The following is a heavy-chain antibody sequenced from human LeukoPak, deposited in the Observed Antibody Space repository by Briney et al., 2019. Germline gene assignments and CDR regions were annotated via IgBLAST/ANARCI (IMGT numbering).Heavy chain of an antibody. D-gene: IGHD3-22*01. CDR1: GFTFSSYS. Sequence: PGGSLRLSCAASGFTFSSYSMNWVRQAPGKGLEWVSSISSSSSYIYYADSVKGRFTISRDNAKNSLYLQMNSLRAEDTAVYYCARTGYYYDSSGAPSDAFDIWGQGTMVTVSS. J-gene: IGHJ3*02. CDR2: ISSSSSYI. V-gene: IGHV3-21*01. CDR3: ARTGYYYDSSGAPSDAFDI.